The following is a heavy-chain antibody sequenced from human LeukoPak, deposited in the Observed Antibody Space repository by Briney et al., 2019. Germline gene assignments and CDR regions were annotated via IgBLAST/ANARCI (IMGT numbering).Heavy chain of an antibody. CDR3: AKDRVGYYGSGSYFDY. CDR1: GFTFSSYA. CDR2: ISGSGGST. V-gene: IGHV3-23*01. D-gene: IGHD3-10*01. Sequence: PGGSLRLSCAASGFTFSSYAMSWVRQAPGKGLEWVSAISGSGGSTYYADSVKGRFTISRDNSKNTLYLQMNSLRAEDTAVYYCAKDRVGYYGSGSYFDYWGQGTLVTVSS. J-gene: IGHJ4*02.